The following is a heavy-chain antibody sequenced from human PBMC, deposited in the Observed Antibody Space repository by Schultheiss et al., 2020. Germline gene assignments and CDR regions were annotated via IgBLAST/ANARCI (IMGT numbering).Heavy chain of an antibody. J-gene: IGHJ5*02. V-gene: IGHV4-39*02. CDR2: IYYTGST. CDR1: GGYVSTTSYY. Sequence: SETLSLTCTVSGGYVSTTSYYWGWIRQPPGKGLEWIGNIYYTGSTYSNPSLKSRVTLSTDTSNTQFSLKLSSVTAADTAVYYCARVVAARPNNWFDPWGQGTLVTVSS. D-gene: IGHD6-6*01. CDR3: ARVVAARPNNWFDP.